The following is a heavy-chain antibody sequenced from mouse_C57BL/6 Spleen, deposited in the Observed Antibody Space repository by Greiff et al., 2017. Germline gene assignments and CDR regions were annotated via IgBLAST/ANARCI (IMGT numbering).Heavy chain of an antibody. CDR1: GYTFTSYW. CDR3: ARGDYEAGFAY. V-gene: IGHV1-69*01. J-gene: IGHJ3*01. D-gene: IGHD1-1*01. Sequence: VQLQQPGAELVMPGASVKLSCKASGYTFTSYWMHWVKQRPGQGLEWIGEIDPSDSYTNYNQKFKGKSTLTVDKSSSTAYMQLSSLTSEDSAVYYCARGDYEAGFAYWGQGTLVTVSA. CDR2: IDPSDSYT.